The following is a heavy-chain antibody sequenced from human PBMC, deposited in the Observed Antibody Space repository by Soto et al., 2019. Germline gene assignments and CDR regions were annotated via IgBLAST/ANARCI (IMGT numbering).Heavy chain of an antibody. CDR3: AKDRRKVVVAAPFDY. CDR1: GFTFSSYG. Sequence: QVQLVESGGGVVQPGRSLRLSCAASGFTFSSYGMHWVRQAPGKGLAWVAVISYDGSNKYYADSVKGRFTISRDNDKNTLYLQMNSLIAEDTAVYYCAKDRRKVVVAAPFDYWGQGTLGTASS. D-gene: IGHD2-15*01. J-gene: IGHJ4*02. V-gene: IGHV3-30*18. CDR2: ISYDGSNK.